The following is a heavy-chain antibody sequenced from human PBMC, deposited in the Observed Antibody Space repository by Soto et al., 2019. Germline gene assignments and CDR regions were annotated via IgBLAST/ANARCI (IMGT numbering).Heavy chain of an antibody. Sequence: GGSLRLSCAASSFTFSRYAMTRVRQAPGKGLEWVSSISGTGNHIYYAESVKGRFTVSRDNAKSSLFLQMNSLRAEDTAVYYCAREHAELLIQPYYGLDVWGLGTTVTVSS. CDR1: SFTFSRYA. CDR3: AREHAELLIQPYYGLDV. J-gene: IGHJ6*02. D-gene: IGHD2-15*01. V-gene: IGHV3-21*06. CDR2: ISGTGNHI.